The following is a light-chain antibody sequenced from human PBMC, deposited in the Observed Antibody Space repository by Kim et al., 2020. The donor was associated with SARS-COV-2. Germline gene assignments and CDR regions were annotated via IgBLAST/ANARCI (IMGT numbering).Light chain of an antibody. CDR1: SSDVGGYNY. V-gene: IGLV2-23*02. CDR3: CSYAGSLVV. Sequence: QSALTQPASVSGSPGQSITISCTGTSSDVGGYNYVSWYQQHPGKAPKLMIYDVSKRPSGVSNRFSGSKSGNTASLTISGLQAEDEADYYCCSYAGSLVVFGGGTQLTVL. CDR2: DVS. J-gene: IGLJ2*01.